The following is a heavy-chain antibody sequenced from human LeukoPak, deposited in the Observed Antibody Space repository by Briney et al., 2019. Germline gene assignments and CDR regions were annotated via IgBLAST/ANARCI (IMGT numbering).Heavy chain of an antibody. CDR1: GYTFTSYD. J-gene: IGHJ6*03. CDR3: ARLVLARNFYYYYYMDV. CDR2: MNPNSGNT. Sequence: ASVKVSCKASGYTFTSYDINWVRQATGQGLGWMGWMNPNSGNTGYAQKFQGRVTMTRNTSISTAYMELSSLRSEDTAVYYCARLVLARNFYYYYYMDVWGKGPTVTVSS. D-gene: IGHD2-8*02. V-gene: IGHV1-8*01.